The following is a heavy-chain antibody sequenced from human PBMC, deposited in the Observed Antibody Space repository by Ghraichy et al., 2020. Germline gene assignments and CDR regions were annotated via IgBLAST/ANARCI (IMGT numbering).Heavy chain of an antibody. Sequence: SETLSLTCAVYGGSFSGYYWSWIRQPPGKGLEWIGEINHSGSTNYNPSLKSRVTISVDTSKNQFSLKLSSVTAADTAVYYCARGHSGSFPFDYWGQGTLVTVSS. V-gene: IGHV4-34*01. CDR2: INHSGST. CDR1: GGSFSGYY. CDR3: ARGHSGSFPFDY. D-gene: IGHD1-26*01. J-gene: IGHJ4*02.